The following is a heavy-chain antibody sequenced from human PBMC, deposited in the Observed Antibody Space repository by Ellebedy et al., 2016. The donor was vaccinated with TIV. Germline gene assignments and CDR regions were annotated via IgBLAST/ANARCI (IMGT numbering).Heavy chain of an antibody. CDR1: GGSISSGGYY. CDR2: IYYSGST. CDR3: ARGAYSGPTYYLDY. J-gene: IGHJ4*02. D-gene: IGHD2-21*01. V-gene: IGHV4-31*03. Sequence: SETLSLTCTVSGGSISSGGYYWSWIRQHPGKGLEWIGYIYYSGSTYYNPSLKSRVTISVDTSKNQFSLKLSSVTAADTAVYYCARGAYSGPTYYLDYWGQGTLVTVSS.